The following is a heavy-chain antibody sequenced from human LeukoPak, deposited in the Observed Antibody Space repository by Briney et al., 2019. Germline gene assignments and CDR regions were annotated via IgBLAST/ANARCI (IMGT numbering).Heavy chain of an antibody. D-gene: IGHD6-19*01. Sequence: SETLSLTCTVSGGSISSYYWSWIRQPPAKGLEWVGDIYYSGSTNYNPSLKSRVTISVDTSKNQFSLKLSSVTAADTAVYYCARHFYSSGWYPSYYYYGMDVWGQGTTVTVSS. V-gene: IGHV4-59*08. CDR3: ARHFYSSGWYPSYYYYGMDV. J-gene: IGHJ6*02. CDR1: GGSISSYY. CDR2: IYYSGST.